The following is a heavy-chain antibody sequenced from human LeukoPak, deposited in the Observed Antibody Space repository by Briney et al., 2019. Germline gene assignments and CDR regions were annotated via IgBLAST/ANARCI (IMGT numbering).Heavy chain of an antibody. J-gene: IGHJ4*02. Sequence: GGSLRLSCAASGFTLSNAWMRWVRRARGEGGVWVARFKCKTDRRTTDYAAPVKGRFTISRDDSKNTLYLQMNSLKTEDTAVYYCTTGALMAVADPGLDYWGQGTLVTVSS. V-gene: IGHV3-15*01. CDR2: FKCKTDRRTT. CDR3: TTGALMAVADPGLDY. CDR1: GFTLSNAW. D-gene: IGHD6-19*01.